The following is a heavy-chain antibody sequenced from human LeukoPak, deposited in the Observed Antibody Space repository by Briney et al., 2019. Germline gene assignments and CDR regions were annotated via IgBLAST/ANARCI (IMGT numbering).Heavy chain of an antibody. CDR2: INHRGST. CDR3: AREVPAMVSFDI. D-gene: IGHD5-18*01. CDR1: GGSFSGYY. J-gene: IGHJ3*02. Sequence: SETLSLTCAVYGGSFSGYYWSWIRQPPGKGLEWIGEINHRGSTNYNPSLKSRVTISVDTSKNQFSLTLSSVTAADTAVYYCAREVPAMVSFDIWGQGTMVTVSS. V-gene: IGHV4-34*01.